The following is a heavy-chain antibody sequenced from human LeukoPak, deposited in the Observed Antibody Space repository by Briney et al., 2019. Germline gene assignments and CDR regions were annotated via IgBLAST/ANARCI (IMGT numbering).Heavy chain of an antibody. V-gene: IGHV5-51*01. J-gene: IGHJ6*03. Sequence: GESLKISCKGSGYSFTSYWIGWVRQMPGKGLEWMGIIYAGDSDTRYSPSFQGQVSISADKSISTAYLQWSSLKASDTAMYFCARHGFYSGSYYYYYMDVWAKGTTVTVSS. CDR2: IYAGDSDT. D-gene: IGHD1-26*01. CDR3: ARHGFYSGSYYYYYMDV. CDR1: GYSFTSYW.